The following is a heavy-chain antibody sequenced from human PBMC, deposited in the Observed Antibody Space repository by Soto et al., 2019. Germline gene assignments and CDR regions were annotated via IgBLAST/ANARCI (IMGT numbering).Heavy chain of an antibody. J-gene: IGHJ4*02. CDR3: ARAACTNGVCYHFDY. V-gene: IGHV1-69*13. CDR2: IIPIFGTA. CDR1: GGTFSSYA. D-gene: IGHD2-8*01. Sequence: SVKVSCKASGGTFSSYAISWVRQAPGQGLEWMGGIIPIFGTANYAQKFQGRVTITADESTSTAYMELSSLRSEDTAVYYCARAACTNGVCYHFDYWGQGTLVTVSS.